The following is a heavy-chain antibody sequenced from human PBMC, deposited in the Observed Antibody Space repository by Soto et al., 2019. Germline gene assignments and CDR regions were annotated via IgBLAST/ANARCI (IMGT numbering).Heavy chain of an antibody. CDR1: GGTFSRYS. V-gene: IGHV1-69*13. J-gene: IGHJ6*02. CDR3: AREDRDRETGLVPAAIDGMDG. D-gene: IGHD2-2*01. Sequence: SVKVSCKASGGTFSRYSITWVRQAPGHGLEWIGRIIPIFGIPTYAQKFQGRVTITADESTSTAYMELSSLRSDDTAVYYCAREDRDRETGLVPAAIDGMDGWG. CDR2: IIPIFGIP.